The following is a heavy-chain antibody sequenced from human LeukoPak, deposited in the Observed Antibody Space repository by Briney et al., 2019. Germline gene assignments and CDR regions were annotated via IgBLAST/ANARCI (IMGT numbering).Heavy chain of an antibody. CDR2: ISGSGGST. CDR3: AKTVSDSSSWYVYHY. D-gene: IGHD6-13*01. J-gene: IGHJ4*02. CDR1: GFTFSSYA. V-gene: IGHV3-23*01. Sequence: GGSLRLSCAASGFTFSSYAMSWVRQAPGKGLEWVSAISGSGGSTYYADSVKGRFTISRDNSKNTLYLQMNSLRAEDTAVYYCAKTVSDSSSWYVYHYWGQGTLVTVSS.